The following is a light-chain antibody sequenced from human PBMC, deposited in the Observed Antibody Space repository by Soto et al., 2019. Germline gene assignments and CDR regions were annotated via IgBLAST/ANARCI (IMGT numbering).Light chain of an antibody. CDR3: QQYDNWPHT. V-gene: IGKV3-15*01. CDR2: GAS. CDR1: RNLSRN. J-gene: IGKJ2*01. Sequence: EMVMTQSPATLSVSPGERATLSCRASRNLSRNLAWYQQQPGQAPRLLIYGASTRATGIPARFSGSGSGTDFTLTISSLQSEDFAVYYCQQYDNWPHTFGQGTKLEIK.